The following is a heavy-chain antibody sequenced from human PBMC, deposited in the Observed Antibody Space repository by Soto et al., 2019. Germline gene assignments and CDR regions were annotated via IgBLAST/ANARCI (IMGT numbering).Heavy chain of an antibody. CDR1: GFTFSSYA. J-gene: IGHJ4*02. V-gene: IGHV3-23*01. CDR2: ISGSGGST. CDR3: AKVIVRYSSSSFDY. Sequence: GGSLRLSCAASGFTFSSYAMSWVRQAPGKGLEWVSAISGSGGSTYYADSVKGRFTISRDNSKNTLYLQMNSLRVEDTAVYYCAKVIVRYSSSSFDYWGQGTLVTVSS. D-gene: IGHD6-6*01.